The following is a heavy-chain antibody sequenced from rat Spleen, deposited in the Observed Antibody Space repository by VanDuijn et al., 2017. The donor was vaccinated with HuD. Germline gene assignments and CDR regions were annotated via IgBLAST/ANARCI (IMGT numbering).Heavy chain of an antibody. D-gene: IGHD4-3*01. CDR3: AVSGYGY. Sequence: EVQLQESGPGLVKPSQSLSLTCSVTGYSITSNYWGWIRKFPGNKLEWMGYINSAGSTNYNPSLKNRIAITRDTSKNQFFLQVSSVTTEDTATYYCAVSGYGYWGQGVMVTVSS. J-gene: IGHJ2*01. CDR1: GYSITSNY. CDR2: INSAGST. V-gene: IGHV3-3*01.